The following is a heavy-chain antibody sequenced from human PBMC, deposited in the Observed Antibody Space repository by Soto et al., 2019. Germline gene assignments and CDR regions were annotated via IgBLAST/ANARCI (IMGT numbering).Heavy chain of an antibody. Sequence: PGGSLRLSCSPSGFTFSIYAMHWVRQATGKGLEYVSSISINGGSTHYADSVKGRFTISRDNSKNTQYLQMSSLRADDTALYYCVKGEYYYDSSGYYPFDYWGQGT. J-gene: IGHJ4*02. V-gene: IGHV3-64D*06. CDR2: ISINGGST. CDR3: VKGEYYYDSSGYYPFDY. CDR1: GFTFSIYA. D-gene: IGHD3-22*01.